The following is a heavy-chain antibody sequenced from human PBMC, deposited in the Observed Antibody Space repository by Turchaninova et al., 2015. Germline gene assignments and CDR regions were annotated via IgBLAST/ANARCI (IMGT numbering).Heavy chain of an antibody. D-gene: IGHD6-19*01. J-gene: IGHJ4*02. CDR3: AVTPNYYGSSGYF. V-gene: IGHV5-10-1*03. CDR2: IDPSDSET. CDR1: GATFSSSL. Sequence: EVQLLQSGAEVKGPAASSRSSCKAFGATFSSSLICLVRKRPGKGLEWMGKIDPSDSETKYSPSFQGHVSISADKSISTAYLQWRSLKASDTAIYYCAVTPNYYGSSGYFWSQGTPVTVSS.